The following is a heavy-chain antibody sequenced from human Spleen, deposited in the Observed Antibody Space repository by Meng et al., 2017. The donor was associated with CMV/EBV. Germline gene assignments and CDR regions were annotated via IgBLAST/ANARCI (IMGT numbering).Heavy chain of an antibody. CDR2: ILYGGSEK. V-gene: IGHV3-30*04. D-gene: IGHD6-13*01. CDR1: GFIFSGHA. CDR3: ARDRMPAAGSGDGMDV. Sequence: GGSLRLSCEVSGFIFSGHAMNWVRQAPGKGLEWVAVILYGGSEKYYADSVKGRFTISRDNSKNTLYLQMNSLRVEDTAVYYCARDRMPAAGSGDGMDVWGQGTTVTFSS. J-gene: IGHJ6*02.